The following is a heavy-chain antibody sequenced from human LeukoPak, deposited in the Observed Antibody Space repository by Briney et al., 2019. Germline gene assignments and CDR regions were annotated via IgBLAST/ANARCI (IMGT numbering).Heavy chain of an antibody. J-gene: IGHJ4*02. D-gene: IGHD1-26*01. Sequence: SETLSLTCTVSGGSISSYYWSWIRQPPRAGLEWIGYIYYSGSTNYNPSLKSRVTISVDTSKNQFSLKLSSVTAADTAVYYCARDGGYSGSYYDYWGQGTLVTVSS. V-gene: IGHV4-59*01. CDR2: IYYSGST. CDR1: GGSISSYY. CDR3: ARDGGYSGSYYDY.